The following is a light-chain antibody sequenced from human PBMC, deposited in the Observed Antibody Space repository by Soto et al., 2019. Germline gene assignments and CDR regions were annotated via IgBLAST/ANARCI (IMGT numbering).Light chain of an antibody. V-gene: IGLV1-44*01. CDR1: SFNIGSNT. CDR3: AAWDDSLNGPNWV. J-gene: IGLJ3*02. CDR2: SNN. Sequence: QAVVTQPPSASGTPGQRVTISCSGSSFNIGSNTVNWYQQLPGTAPKLLIYSNNQRPSGVPDRFSGSKSGTSASLAISGLQSEDEADYYCAAWDDSLNGPNWVFGGGTKLTVL.